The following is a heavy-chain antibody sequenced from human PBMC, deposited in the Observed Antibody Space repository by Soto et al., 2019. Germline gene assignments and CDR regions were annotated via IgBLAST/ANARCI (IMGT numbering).Heavy chain of an antibody. Sequence: GGSLRLSCAASGFTFSSYAMSWVRQAPGKGLEWVSAISGSGGSTYYADSVKGRFTISRDNSKNTLYLQMNSLRAEDTAVYYCAKEILTGSPAPDYFGMDVWGQGTTVTVSS. CDR2: ISGSGGST. CDR1: GFTFSSYA. D-gene: IGHD3-9*01. V-gene: IGHV3-23*01. CDR3: AKEILTGSPAPDYFGMDV. J-gene: IGHJ6*02.